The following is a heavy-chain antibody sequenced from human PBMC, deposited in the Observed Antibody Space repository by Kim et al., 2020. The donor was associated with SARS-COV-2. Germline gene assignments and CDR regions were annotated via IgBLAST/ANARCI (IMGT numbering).Heavy chain of an antibody. J-gene: IGHJ4*02. D-gene: IGHD1-26*01. V-gene: IGHV1-2*02. Sequence: ASVKVSCKASGYTFTGYYMHWVRQAPGQGLEWMGWINPNSGGTNYAQKFQGRVTMTRDTSISTAYMELSRLRSDDTAVYYCAREEPRSGSYYHYWGQGTLVTVSS. CDR2: INPNSGGT. CDR3: AREEPRSGSYYHY. CDR1: GYTFTGYY.